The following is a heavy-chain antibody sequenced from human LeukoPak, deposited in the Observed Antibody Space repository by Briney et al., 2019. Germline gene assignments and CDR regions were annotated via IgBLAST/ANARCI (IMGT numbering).Heavy chain of an antibody. J-gene: IGHJ5*02. CDR3: ARVTLRDPRAVLVKGSDYYDSSGYYDWFDP. D-gene: IGHD3-22*01. Sequence: SETLSLTCTVSGGFISSYYWSWIRQPPGKGLEWIGYIYYSGSTNYSPSLKSRVTISVDTSKNQFSLKLSSVTAADTAVYYCARVTLRDPRAVLVKGSDYYDSSGYYDWFDPWGQGTLVTVSS. V-gene: IGHV4-59*01. CDR2: IYYSGST. CDR1: GGFISSYY.